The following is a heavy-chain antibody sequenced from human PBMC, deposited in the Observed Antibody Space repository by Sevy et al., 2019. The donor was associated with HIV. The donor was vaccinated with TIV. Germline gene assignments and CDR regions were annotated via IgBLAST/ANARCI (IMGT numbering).Heavy chain of an antibody. CDR2: ISDDSRYI. CDR3: ARDFTIFGVVSGIDY. CDR1: GFNFRTYS. J-gene: IGHJ4*01. Sequence: GGSLRLSCAASGFNFRTYSMNWVRQAPGKGLEWLSSISDDSRYIYYSDSVKGRFTISRGNAKNLLFLQMKNLRVEDTAIYYCARDFTIFGVVSGIDYWGQGNLVTVSS. V-gene: IGHV3-21*04. D-gene: IGHD3-3*01.